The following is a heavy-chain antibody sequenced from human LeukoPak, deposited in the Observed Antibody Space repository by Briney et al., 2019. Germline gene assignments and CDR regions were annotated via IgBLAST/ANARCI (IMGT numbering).Heavy chain of an antibody. D-gene: IGHD2/OR15-2a*01. CDR3: ARESTSRDDP. J-gene: IGHJ5*02. CDR1: GYTFTNYD. Sequence: ASAKVSCKASGYTFTNYDISWVRQAPGQGLEWMGCINGYSGNTNYAQKFQGRVTMTTDISTSTAYMELRSLRSDDTAVYFCARESTSRDDPWGQGTLVTVSS. V-gene: IGHV1-18*01. CDR2: INGYSGNT.